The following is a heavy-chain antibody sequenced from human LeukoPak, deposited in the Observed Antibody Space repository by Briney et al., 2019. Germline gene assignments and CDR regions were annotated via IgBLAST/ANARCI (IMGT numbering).Heavy chain of an antibody. V-gene: IGHV5-51*01. CDR2: IYPGDSDT. J-gene: IGHJ4*02. D-gene: IGHD5-12*01. Sequence: GESLKISCKGSGYSFTSYWIGWVRQMPGKGLEWMGIIYPGDSDTRYSPSFLGQVTISADKSISTAYLQWSSLKASDTAMYYCARLTADIVAMIRQYYFDYWGQGTLVTVSS. CDR3: ARLTADIVAMIRQYYFDY. CDR1: GYSFTSYW.